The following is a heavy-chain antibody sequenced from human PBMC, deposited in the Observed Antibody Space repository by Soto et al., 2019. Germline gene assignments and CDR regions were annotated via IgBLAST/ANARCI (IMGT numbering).Heavy chain of an antibody. V-gene: IGHV3-30*18. CDR2: ISYDGSNK. CDR1: GFTFSSYG. D-gene: IGHD3-10*01. J-gene: IGHJ4*02. Sequence: QVQLVESGGGVVQPGRSLRLSCAASGFTFSSYGMHWVRQAPGKGLEWVAVISYDGSNKYYADSVKGRFTISRDNSKNTLYLQMNSLRAEATAVYYCAKDLVRVSFDYWGQGTLVTVSS. CDR3: AKDLVRVSFDY.